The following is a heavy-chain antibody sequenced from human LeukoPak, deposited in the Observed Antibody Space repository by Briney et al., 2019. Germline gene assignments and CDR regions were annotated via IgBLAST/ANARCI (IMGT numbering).Heavy chain of an antibody. J-gene: IGHJ1*01. CDR1: GFTFSSYS. Sequence: GGSLRLPCAASGFTFSSYSMNWVRQAPGKGLEWVSSISSSSSYIYYADSVKGRFTISRDNAKNSLYLQMNSLRAEDTAVYYCARATVAGTKYFQHWGQGTLVTVSS. CDR2: ISSSSSYI. V-gene: IGHV3-21*01. CDR3: ARATVAGTKYFQH. D-gene: IGHD6-19*01.